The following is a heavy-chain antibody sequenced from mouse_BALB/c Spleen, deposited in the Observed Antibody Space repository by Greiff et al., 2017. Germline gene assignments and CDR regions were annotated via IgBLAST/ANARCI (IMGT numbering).Heavy chain of an antibody. D-gene: IGHD1-1*01. CDR1: GYSFTSYW. CDR2: IDPSDSET. Sequence: QVQLQQSGPQLVRPGASVKISCKASGYSFTSYWMHWVKQRPGQGLEWIGMIDPSDSETRLIQKFKDKATLTVDKSSSTAYMQLSSPTSEDSAVYYCARSDGSSSWFAYWGQGTLVTVSA. J-gene: IGHJ3*01. V-gene: IGHV1S126*01. CDR3: ARSDGSSSWFAY.